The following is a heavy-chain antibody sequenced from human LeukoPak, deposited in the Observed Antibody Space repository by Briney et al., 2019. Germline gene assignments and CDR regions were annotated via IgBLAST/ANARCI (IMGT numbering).Heavy chain of an antibody. V-gene: IGHV4-39*07. Sequence: SETLSLTCTVSGGSISSSSYYWGWIRQPPGKGLEWIGSIYYSGSTYYNPSLKSRVTISVDTSKNQFSLKLSSVTAADTAVYYCARVRLPHLFDPWGQGTLVTVSS. J-gene: IGHJ5*02. CDR2: IYYSGST. CDR3: ARVRLPHLFDP. D-gene: IGHD2-15*01. CDR1: GGSISSSSYY.